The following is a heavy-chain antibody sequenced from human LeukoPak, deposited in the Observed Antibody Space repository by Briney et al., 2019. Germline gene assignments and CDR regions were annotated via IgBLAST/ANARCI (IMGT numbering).Heavy chain of an antibody. Sequence: GGSLRLSCAASGFIFSSYGIHWVRQAPGKGLEWVSSISSSSSYIYYADSVKGRFTISRDNAKNSLYLQMNSLRAEDTAVYYCARDGSGWYVDYWGQGTLVTVSS. CDR2: ISSSSSYI. D-gene: IGHD6-19*01. CDR1: GFIFSSYG. CDR3: ARDGSGWYVDY. V-gene: IGHV3-21*01. J-gene: IGHJ4*02.